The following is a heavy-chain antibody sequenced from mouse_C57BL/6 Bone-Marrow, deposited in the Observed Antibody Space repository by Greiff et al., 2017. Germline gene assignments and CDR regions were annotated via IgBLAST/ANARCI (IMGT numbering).Heavy chain of an antibody. CDR2: IWSGGST. Sequence: QVQLKESGPGLVQPSQSLSITCSVSGFSLTSYGVHWVRQSPGKGLEWLGVIWSGGSTDYNAAFISRLSISKDNSKSQVFFKMNSLQADDTAIYYCARNLDYSNYKYFDVWGTGTTVTVSS. CDR1: GFSLTSYG. V-gene: IGHV2-2*01. D-gene: IGHD2-5*01. CDR3: ARNLDYSNYKYFDV. J-gene: IGHJ1*03.